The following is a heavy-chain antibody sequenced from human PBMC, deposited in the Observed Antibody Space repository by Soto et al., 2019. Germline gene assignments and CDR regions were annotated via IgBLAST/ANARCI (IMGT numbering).Heavy chain of an antibody. V-gene: IGHV3-9*01. D-gene: IGHD3-3*01. Sequence: EAQLVESGGGFVQPGRSLRLSCAGSGFIFDDFAIHWVRQAPGKGLEWVSGISWNGDSIGYADSVKGRFTISRDNAKNALYLQMNSLRVEDTALYYCTKVGGLYDFWSGPLHFDLWGQGTLVTVSS. CDR1: GFIFDDFA. CDR3: TKVGGLYDFWSGPLHFDL. CDR2: ISWNGDSI. J-gene: IGHJ4*02.